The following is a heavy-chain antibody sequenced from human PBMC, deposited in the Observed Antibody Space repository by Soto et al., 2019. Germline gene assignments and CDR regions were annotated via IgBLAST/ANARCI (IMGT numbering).Heavy chain of an antibody. CDR3: ARLYTTSRVGAWLDP. D-gene: IGHD3-16*01. J-gene: IGHJ5*02. CDR1: GFIFSTYT. Sequence: EEQLVESGGGLVQPGGSLRLSCAASGFIFSTYTLNWVRQAPGKGLEWVSYISAGSDAIHYADSVKGRFTISRDNAKNSLYLQMNSLRDEDTAVYYCARLYTTSRVGAWLDPRGQRTLVNV. V-gene: IGHV3-48*02. CDR2: ISAGSDAI.